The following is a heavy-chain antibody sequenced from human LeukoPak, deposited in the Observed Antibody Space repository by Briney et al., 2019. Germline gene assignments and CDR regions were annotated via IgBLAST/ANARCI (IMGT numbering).Heavy chain of an antibody. D-gene: IGHD3-10*01. CDR3: ARASNYYGSGSRASYYGMDV. CDR1: GGSISSYY. V-gene: IGHV4-4*07. J-gene: IGHJ6*02. CDR2: IYTSGST. Sequence: SETLSLTCTVSGGSISSYYWSWIRQPAGKGLEWIGRIYTSGSTNCNPSLKSRVTMSVDTSKNQFSLKLSSVTAADTAVYYCARASNYYGSGSRASYYGMDVWGQGTTVTVSS.